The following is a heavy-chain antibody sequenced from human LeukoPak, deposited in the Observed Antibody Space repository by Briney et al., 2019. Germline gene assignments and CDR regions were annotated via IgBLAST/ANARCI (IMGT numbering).Heavy chain of an antibody. CDR1: GGSISSSSYY. V-gene: IGHV4-39*07. J-gene: IGHJ4*02. D-gene: IGHD6-13*01. CDR2: IYYSGST. CDR3: ARDSRGAAAGTAV. Sequence: SETLSLTCTVSGGSISSSSYYWGWIRQPPGKGLEWIGSIYYSGSTYYNPSLKSRVTTSVDTSKNQFSLKLSSVTAADTAVYYCARDSRGAAAGTAVWGQGTLVTVSS.